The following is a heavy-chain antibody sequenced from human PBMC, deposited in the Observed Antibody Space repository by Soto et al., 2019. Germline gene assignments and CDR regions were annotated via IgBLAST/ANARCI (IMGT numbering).Heavy chain of an antibody. J-gene: IGHJ4*02. V-gene: IGHV3-33*01. D-gene: IGHD3-22*01. CDR2: IWYDGSNK. Sequence: GGSLRLSCAASGFTFSSYGMHWVRQAPGKGLEWVAVIWYDGSNKYYADSVKGRFTISRDNSKNTLYLQMNSLRAEDTAVYYCARDYDSSGYYYSGPSYFDYWGQGTLVTVSS. CDR1: GFTFSSYG. CDR3: ARDYDSSGYYYSGPSYFDY.